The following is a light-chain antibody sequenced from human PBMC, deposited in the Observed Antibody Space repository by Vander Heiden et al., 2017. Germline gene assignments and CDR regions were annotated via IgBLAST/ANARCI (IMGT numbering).Light chain of an antibody. CDR2: EDN. Sequence: SVSESPGKTVTISCTRSSGSIASNYVQWYQQRPGSSPTTVIYEDNQRPSGVPDRFSGSIDSSSNSASLTISGLKIEDEADYYCQAYDSSNHWVFGGGTKLTVL. CDR3: QAYDSSNHWV. CDR1: SGSIASNY. J-gene: IGLJ3*02. V-gene: IGLV6-57*01.